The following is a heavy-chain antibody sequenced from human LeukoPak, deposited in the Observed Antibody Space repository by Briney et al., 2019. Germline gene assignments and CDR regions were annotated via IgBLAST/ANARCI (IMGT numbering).Heavy chain of an antibody. V-gene: IGHV3-53*01. D-gene: IGHD4-17*01. J-gene: IGHJ6*02. Sequence: GGSLRLSCAASGFTVSSNYMSWVRQAPGKGLEWVSVIYSGGSTYYADSVKGRFTISRDNSKNTLYLQMNSLRAEDTAVYYCARTRLEPSYGDYFYYYYGMDVWGQGTTVTVSS. CDR1: GFTVSSNY. CDR3: ARTRLEPSYGDYFYYYYGMDV. CDR2: IYSGGST.